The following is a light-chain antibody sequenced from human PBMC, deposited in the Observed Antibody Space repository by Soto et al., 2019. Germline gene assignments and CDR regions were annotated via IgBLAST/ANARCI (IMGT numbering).Light chain of an antibody. CDR2: KAS. CDR1: HTISSW. CDR3: QHYNSYSEA. V-gene: IGKV1-5*03. Sequence: DIQMTQSPSTLSGSVGDRVTITCRASHTISSWLAWYQQKPGKAPKLLIYKASTLKSGVPSRFSGSGSGTEFTLTISSLQPDDFATYYCQHYNSYSEAFGQGTKVDNK. J-gene: IGKJ1*01.